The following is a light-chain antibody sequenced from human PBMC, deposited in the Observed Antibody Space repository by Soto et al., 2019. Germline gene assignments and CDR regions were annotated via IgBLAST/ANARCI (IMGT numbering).Light chain of an antibody. V-gene: IGKV3-15*01. Sequence: EIVMTQSRDTLSESPGERATLSCMAIQSLRSNLAWYQQKPGQAPRLLIYHASTRATGIPARFSASGSGTDSTLTISGLLSEDVAVYYCQQYNNSPQTFGQGTKVDIK. CDR3: QQYNNSPQT. J-gene: IGKJ1*01. CDR1: QSLRSN. CDR2: HAS.